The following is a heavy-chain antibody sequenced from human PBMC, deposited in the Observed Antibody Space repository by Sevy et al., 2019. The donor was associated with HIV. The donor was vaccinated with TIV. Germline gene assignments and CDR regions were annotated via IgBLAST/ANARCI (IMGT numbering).Heavy chain of an antibody. CDR3: ASQRGGYERLYYFDY. D-gene: IGHD5-12*01. J-gene: IGHJ4*02. CDR2: MSNTGSTI. CDR1: GFSFSIYS. Sequence: GESLKISCAASGFSFSIYSMNWVRQAPGRGLEWLSYMSNTGSTIHYADSVKGRFTISRDNARNSLYLQMNSLRAEDTAVYYCASQRGGYERLYYFDYWGQGTLVTVSS. V-gene: IGHV3-48*01.